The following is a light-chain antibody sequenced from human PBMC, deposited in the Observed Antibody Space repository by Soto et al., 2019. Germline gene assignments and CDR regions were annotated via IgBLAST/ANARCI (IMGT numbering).Light chain of an antibody. CDR1: SSDVGGYNY. CDR2: DVS. V-gene: IGLV2-14*01. J-gene: IGLJ2*01. Sequence: QSALTQPASVSGSPGQSITISCTGTSSDVGGYNYVSWYQQHPGKAPKLMIYDVSNRPSGVSNRFSSSKSGNTASLTISGLQAEDEADYYCSSYTRSSTVVFGGGTKLTVL. CDR3: SSYTRSSTVV.